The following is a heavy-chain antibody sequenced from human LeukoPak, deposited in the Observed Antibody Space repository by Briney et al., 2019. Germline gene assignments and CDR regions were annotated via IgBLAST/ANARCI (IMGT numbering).Heavy chain of an antibody. D-gene: IGHD3-22*01. CDR1: GYTFTSYG. CDR3: ARGFYYDSSGYYYGPNDY. CDR2: ISAYNGNT. V-gene: IGHV1-18*01. J-gene: IGHJ4*02. Sequence: ASVKVSCKASGYTFTSYGISWVRQAPGQGLEWMGWISAYNGNTNYAQKFQGRVTMTRNTSISTAYMELSSLRSEDTAVYYCARGFYYDSSGYYYGPNDYWGQGTLVTVSS.